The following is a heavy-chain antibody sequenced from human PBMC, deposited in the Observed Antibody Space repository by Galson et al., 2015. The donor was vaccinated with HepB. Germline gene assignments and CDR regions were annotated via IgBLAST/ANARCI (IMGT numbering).Heavy chain of an antibody. CDR3: ATFALYGSGSYSTLAFDI. Sequence: SVKVSCKVSGYTLTELSMHWVRQAPGKGLEWMGGFDPEDGETIYAQKFQGRVTMTEDTSTDTAYMELSSLRSEDTAVYYCATFALYGSGSYSTLAFDIWGQGTMVTVSS. V-gene: IGHV1-24*01. CDR1: GYTLTELS. CDR2: FDPEDGET. J-gene: IGHJ3*02. D-gene: IGHD3-10*01.